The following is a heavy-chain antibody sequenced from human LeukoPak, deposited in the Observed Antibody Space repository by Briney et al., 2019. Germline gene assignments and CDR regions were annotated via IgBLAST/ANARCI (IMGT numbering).Heavy chain of an antibody. Sequence: PGGSLRLSCAASGFTVSSNYMSWVRQAPGKGLEWVSVIYSGGSTYYADSVKGRFTISRDNSKNTLYLQMNSLRAEDTAVYYCARVLSGSFFFDYWGQGTLVTVSS. CDR2: IYSGGST. V-gene: IGHV3-66*01. CDR1: GFTVSSNY. CDR3: ARVLSGSFFFDY. J-gene: IGHJ4*02. D-gene: IGHD1-26*01.